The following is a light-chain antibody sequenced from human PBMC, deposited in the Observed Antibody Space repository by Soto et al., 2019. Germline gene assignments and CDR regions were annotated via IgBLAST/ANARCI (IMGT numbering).Light chain of an antibody. J-gene: IGKJ4*01. CDR3: QQNNNWPPLT. CDR2: DAS. V-gene: IGKV3-15*01. Sequence: EIVVTQSPATLSVSPGERATLSCRASQSVSNNLAWYQQKPGQAPRLLIYDASTRATGIPDRFSGSGSGTEFTLTISSHQSEDFAVYYCQQNNNWPPLTFGGGTKVEFK. CDR1: QSVSNN.